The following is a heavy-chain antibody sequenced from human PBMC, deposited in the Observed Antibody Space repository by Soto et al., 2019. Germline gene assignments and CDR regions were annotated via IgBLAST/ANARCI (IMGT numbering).Heavy chain of an antibody. D-gene: IGHD4-17*01. V-gene: IGHV3-30*18. J-gene: IGHJ4*02. Sequence: GGSLRLSCAASGFTFSSYGMHWVRQAPGKGLEWVAVISYDGSNKYYADSVKGRFTISRDNSKNTLYLQMNSLRAEDTAVYYCAKNYDWTTVVPIDYWGQGTLVTVSS. CDR1: GFTFSSYG. CDR2: ISYDGSNK. CDR3: AKNYDWTTVVPIDY.